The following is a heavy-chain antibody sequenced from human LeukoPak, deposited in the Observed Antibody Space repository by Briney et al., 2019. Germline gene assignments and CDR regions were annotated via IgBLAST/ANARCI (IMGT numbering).Heavy chain of an antibody. V-gene: IGHV1-18*01. CDR2: ISAYNGNT. CDR1: GYTFTSYG. J-gene: IGHJ5*02. CDR3: ARDTDIVVVPAAALGP. Sequence: ASVKVSCKASGYTFTSYGISWVRQAPGQGLEWMGWISAYNGNTNYAQKLQGRVTMTTDTSTSTAYMELRSLRSDDTAVYYCARDTDIVVVPAAALGPWGQGTLVTVSS. D-gene: IGHD2-2*01.